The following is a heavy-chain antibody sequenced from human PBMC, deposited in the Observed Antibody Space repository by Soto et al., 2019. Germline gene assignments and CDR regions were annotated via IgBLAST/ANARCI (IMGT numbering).Heavy chain of an antibody. Sequence: GESLKISCKGSGYSFTSYWIGWVRQMPGKGLEWMGIIYPGDSDTRYSPSFQGQVTISADKSISTAYLQWSSLKASDTAMYYCARQTRAYYDSSGYWIDYWGQGTLVTVSS. CDR1: GYSFTSYW. CDR3: ARQTRAYYDSSGYWIDY. V-gene: IGHV5-51*01. D-gene: IGHD3-22*01. CDR2: IYPGDSDT. J-gene: IGHJ4*02.